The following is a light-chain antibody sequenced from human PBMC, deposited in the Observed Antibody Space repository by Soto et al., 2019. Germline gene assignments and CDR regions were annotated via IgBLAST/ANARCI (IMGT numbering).Light chain of an antibody. CDR1: SSDVGGYNY. CDR3: SSYTTSSTRV. Sequence: QSALTQPASVSGSPGQSITISCTGTSSDVGGYNYVSWYQQHTGKAPKLMIYEVNNRPSGVSNRFSGSKFGNTASLTISGLQAEDEAHYYCSSYTTSSTRVFGGGTKLTVL. J-gene: IGLJ3*02. V-gene: IGLV2-14*01. CDR2: EVN.